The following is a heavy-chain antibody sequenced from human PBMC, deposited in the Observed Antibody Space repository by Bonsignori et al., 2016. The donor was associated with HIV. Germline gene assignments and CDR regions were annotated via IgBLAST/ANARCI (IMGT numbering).Heavy chain of an antibody. CDR2: ISSSGTTI. CDR3: ARDRAGDFWSGYYSGAFDI. Sequence: VRQAPGKGLEWVSYISSSGTTIYHADSVKGRFTISRDNAQNSLYLQMNSLRAEDTAVYYCARDRAGDFWSGYYSGAFDIWGQGTMVTVSS. J-gene: IGHJ3*02. D-gene: IGHD3-3*01. V-gene: IGHV3-48*03.